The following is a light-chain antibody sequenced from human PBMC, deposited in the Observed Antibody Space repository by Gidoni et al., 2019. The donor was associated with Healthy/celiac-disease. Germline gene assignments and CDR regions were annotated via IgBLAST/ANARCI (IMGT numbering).Light chain of an antibody. V-gene: IGKV4-1*01. J-gene: IGKJ2*01. CDR3: QQYYSTPPYT. CDR2: CAS. CDR1: QSVLYSSNNKNY. Sequence: DIVLTQSTDSLAVSLGARATIYCKSSQSVLYSSNNKNYLAWYQQKPGQPPKLLIYCASTRESGVPDRFSGSGSGTDFTLTISSLQAEDVAVYYCQQYYSTPPYTFGQGTKLEIK.